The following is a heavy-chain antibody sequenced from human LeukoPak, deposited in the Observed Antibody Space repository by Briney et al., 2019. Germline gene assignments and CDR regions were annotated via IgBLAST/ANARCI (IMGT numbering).Heavy chain of an antibody. V-gene: IGHV3-30*02. J-gene: IGHJ5*01. D-gene: IGHD4-17*01. Sequence: PGGSLRLSCAASGFTFSSYGMHWVRQAPGKGLEWVAFIRYDGSNKYYADSVKGRFTTSRDNPKNTLYLQMNSLRAEDTALYYCAKTGRVNGDYHWFDSWGQGTLVTVSS. CDR2: IRYDGSNK. CDR3: AKTGRVNGDYHWFDS. CDR1: GFTFSSYG.